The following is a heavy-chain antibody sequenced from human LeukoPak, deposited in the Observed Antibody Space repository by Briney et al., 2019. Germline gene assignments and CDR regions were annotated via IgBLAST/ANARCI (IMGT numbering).Heavy chain of an antibody. CDR3: ARGDYNDGAGYLDH. J-gene: IGHJ5*02. CDR1: GGSIFSGDYY. Sequence: SQTLSLNCTVSGGSIFSGDYYWNWIRQPPGQGLEWIGYIYYNGITYYNPSLERRVTISVDTSKNQFSLKLPSVTAADTAVYYCARGDYNDGAGYLDHWGQGTLVPASS. D-gene: IGHD3-22*01. V-gene: IGHV4-30-4*01. CDR2: IYYNGIT.